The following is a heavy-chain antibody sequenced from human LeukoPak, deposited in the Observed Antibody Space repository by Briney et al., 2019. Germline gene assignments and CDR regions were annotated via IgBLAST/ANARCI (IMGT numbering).Heavy chain of an antibody. CDR1: GSGFTFGNFA. CDR2: ISGSGYYT. J-gene: IGHJ6*03. D-gene: IGHD3-16*01. Sequence: PGGSLRLSCEASGSGFTFGNFALSWVRQAPRKGLEWVSGISGSGYYTYYADSVKGRFTISRDNSKNTLYIQMNSLRAEDTAVYYCAKDGSWGDYYSYFYMDVWGTGTTVTVSS. CDR3: AKDGSWGDYYSYFYMDV. V-gene: IGHV3-23*01.